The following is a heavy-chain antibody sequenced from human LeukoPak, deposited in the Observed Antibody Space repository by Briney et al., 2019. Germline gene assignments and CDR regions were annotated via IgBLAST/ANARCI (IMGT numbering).Heavy chain of an antibody. CDR1: EFIVSSCF. CDR3: ARDPGGNQNGFDI. J-gene: IGHJ3*02. Sequence: PGGSLRLSCATSEFIVSSCFMSWVRQAPGKGLEWVSVIHSGGSTYYADSVNGRFTISRDNSKNTLYLQMNSLKVEDTAVYYCARDPGGNQNGFDIWGQGTMVTVSS. V-gene: IGHV3-66*01. CDR2: IHSGGST. D-gene: IGHD3-16*01.